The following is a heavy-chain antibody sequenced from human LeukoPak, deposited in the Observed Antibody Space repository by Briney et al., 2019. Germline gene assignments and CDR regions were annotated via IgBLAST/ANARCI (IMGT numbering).Heavy chain of an antibody. CDR1: GFTFSSYW. D-gene: IGHD3-10*01. CDR3: ARALGSGWVYFL. J-gene: IGHJ4*02. Sequence: GGSLRLSCAASGFTFSSYWMHWVRQAPGKGLVWVSCINSDGSSTSYADSVKGRFTISRDNAKNTLYLQMNSLRVEDTAVYYCARALGSGWVYFLGGQGTLVTVSS. CDR2: INSDGSST. V-gene: IGHV3-74*01.